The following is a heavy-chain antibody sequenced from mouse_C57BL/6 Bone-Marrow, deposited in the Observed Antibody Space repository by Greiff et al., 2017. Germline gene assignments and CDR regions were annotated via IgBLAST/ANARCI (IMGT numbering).Heavy chain of an antibody. V-gene: IGHV5-6*01. Sequence: EVKLVESGGDLVKPGGSLKLSCAASGFTFSSYGMSWVRQTPDKRLEWVATISSGGSYTYYPDSVKGRFTISRDNAKNTLYLQMSSLKSDDTAMYYCARWGNCDGRRGGYLDVWGTGTTVTVSS. CDR2: ISSGGSYT. D-gene: IGHD1-1*01. CDR3: ARWGNCDGRRGGYLDV. CDR1: GFTFSSYG. J-gene: IGHJ1*03.